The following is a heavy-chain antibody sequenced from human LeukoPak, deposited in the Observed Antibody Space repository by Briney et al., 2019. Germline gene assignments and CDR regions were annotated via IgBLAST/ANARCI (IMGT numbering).Heavy chain of an antibody. Sequence: SETLSLTCTVSGGSVNNYDWSWIRQPPGKGLEYIGCIYYSGSTNYNPSLKSRVTISVDTSKNQFSLNLKSVTAADTAVCYCARDRAEGGGYWFDPWGQGTLVTVSS. J-gene: IGHJ5*02. CDR3: ARDRAEGGGYWFDP. CDR1: GGSVNNYD. D-gene: IGHD5-12*01. V-gene: IGHV4-59*02. CDR2: IYYSGST.